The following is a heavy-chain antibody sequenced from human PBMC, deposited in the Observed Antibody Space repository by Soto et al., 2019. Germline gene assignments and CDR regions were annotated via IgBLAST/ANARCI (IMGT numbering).Heavy chain of an antibody. D-gene: IGHD7-27*01. Sequence: SETLSLTCAVYGGSFSGYYWTWIRQPPGTGLEWIGEINPGGSTYYNPSLKSRVTISVDTSKNQFSLKLSSVTAADTAVYYCARGPSGDKVDYWGQGIQVTVSS. CDR1: GGSFSGYY. V-gene: IGHV4-34*01. J-gene: IGHJ4*02. CDR3: ARGPSGDKVDY. CDR2: INPGGST.